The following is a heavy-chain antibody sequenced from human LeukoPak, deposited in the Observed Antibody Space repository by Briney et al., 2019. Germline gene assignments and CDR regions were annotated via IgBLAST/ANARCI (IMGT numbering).Heavy chain of an antibody. Sequence: SGGSLRLSCAASGFTFSSYAMSWVRQAPGKGLEWVSAISGSGGSTYYADSVKGRSTLPRDNSKNTLYLQMNSLRAEDTAVYYCAKTTYYYDSSGYYSFDYWGQGTLVTVSS. D-gene: IGHD3-22*01. J-gene: IGHJ4*02. CDR2: ISGSGGST. CDR1: GFTFSSYA. V-gene: IGHV3-23*01. CDR3: AKTTYYYDSSGYYSFDY.